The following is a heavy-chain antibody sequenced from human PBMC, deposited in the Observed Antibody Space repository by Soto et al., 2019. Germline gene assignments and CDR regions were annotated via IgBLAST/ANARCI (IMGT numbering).Heavy chain of an antibody. CDR3: ARDPHDYGDYVEGFDY. D-gene: IGHD4-17*01. J-gene: IGHJ4*02. CDR1: GGSISSYY. V-gene: IGHV4-59*01. CDR2: IYYSGST. Sequence: QVQLQESGPGLVKPSETQSLTCTVSGGSISSYYWSWIRQPPGKGLEWIGYIYYSGSTNYNPSLKSRVTISVDTSKNQFSLKLSSVTAADTAVYYCARDPHDYGDYVEGFDYWGQGTLVTVSS.